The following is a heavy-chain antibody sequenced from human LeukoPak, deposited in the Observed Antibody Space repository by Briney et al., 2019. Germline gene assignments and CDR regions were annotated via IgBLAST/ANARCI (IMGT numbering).Heavy chain of an antibody. CDR2: INPSGGST. D-gene: IGHD3-10*01. CDR3: ARDNGGWFGELLFLYY. J-gene: IGHJ4*02. CDR1: GYSFTSNY. V-gene: IGHV1-46*01. Sequence: ASVKVSCKASGYSFTSNYMHWVRQAPGQGLEWMGIINPSGGSTSYAQKFQGRVTMTRDTSTSTVYMELSSLRSEDTAVYYCARDNGGWFGELLFLYYWGQGTLVTVSS.